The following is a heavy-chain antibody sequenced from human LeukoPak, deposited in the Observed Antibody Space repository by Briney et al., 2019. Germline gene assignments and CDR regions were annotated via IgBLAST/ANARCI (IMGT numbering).Heavy chain of an antibody. J-gene: IGHJ5*02. CDR1: GFTFTDHP. Sequence: GGSLRLSCVASGFTFTDHPMNWVRQAPGKGLEWISYIGGDGIAFYADSVKGRFTASKDDARKSMYLQMYSLKIEDTAVYYCTTVGIWKTVSGEDRWGQGTLVAVSS. CDR3: TTVGIWKTVSGEDR. CDR2: IGGDGIA. D-gene: IGHD3-3*01. V-gene: IGHV3-69-1*01.